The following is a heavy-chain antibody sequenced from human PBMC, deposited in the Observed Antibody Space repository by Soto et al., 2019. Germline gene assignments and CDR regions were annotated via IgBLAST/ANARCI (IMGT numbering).Heavy chain of an antibody. CDR2: IKQDGSEK. CDR3: ARDGRNEYFDRLLFYDAFDI. J-gene: IGHJ3*02. D-gene: IGHD3-9*01. CDR1: GFPFSIYW. Sequence: GGSLRLSCAASGFPFSIYWMNLVRQSPGKGLEWVANIKQDGSEKYYVDSVKGRFTISRDSAKNSIYLQMNSLRAEDTAVYYCARDGRNEYFDRLLFYDAFDIWGQGTMVTVSS. V-gene: IGHV3-7*01.